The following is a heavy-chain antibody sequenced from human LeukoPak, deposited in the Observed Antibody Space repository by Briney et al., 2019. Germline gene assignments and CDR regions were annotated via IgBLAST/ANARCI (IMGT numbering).Heavy chain of an antibody. CDR2: ISSTGNTI. CDR1: GFIFSSSE. CDR3: ARELVEMAAGYFDS. V-gene: IGHV3-48*03. Sequence: GGSLRLSCAASGFIFSSSEINWVRQAPGTGLEWISNISSTGNTIYYADSVKGRFTISRDNAKNSLYLQMNSLRAEDTAVYYCARELVEMAAGYFDSWGQGTLVTVSS. D-gene: IGHD5-24*01. J-gene: IGHJ4*02.